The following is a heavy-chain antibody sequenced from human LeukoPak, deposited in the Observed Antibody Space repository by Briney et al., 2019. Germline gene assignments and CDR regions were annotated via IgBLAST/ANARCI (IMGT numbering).Heavy chain of an antibody. J-gene: IGHJ5*02. V-gene: IGHV4-4*07. CDR1: GDSISSYY. Sequence: SETLSLTCTVFGDSISSYYWSWIRQSAGKGLEWIGRIYTSGSTYYNPSLKSRVTMSLDTSKNQFSLKLSSVTAADTAVYYCARLRWFGELHNWPDHWGQGTLVSVSS. CDR3: ARLRWFGELHNWPDH. CDR2: IYTSGST. D-gene: IGHD3-10*01.